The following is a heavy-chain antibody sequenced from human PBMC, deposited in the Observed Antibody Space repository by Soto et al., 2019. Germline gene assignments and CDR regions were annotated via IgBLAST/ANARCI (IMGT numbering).Heavy chain of an antibody. CDR2: IIPIFGTA. CDR1: GGTFSSYA. CDR3: ARDPYSSGWYYYYGMDV. Sequence: AASVKVSCKASGGTFSSYAISWVRQAPGQGLEWMGGIIPIFGTANYAQKFQGRVTITADESTSTAYMELSSLRSEDTAVYYCARDPYSSGWYYYYGMDVWGQGTTVTVSS. J-gene: IGHJ6*02. D-gene: IGHD6-19*01. V-gene: IGHV1-69*13.